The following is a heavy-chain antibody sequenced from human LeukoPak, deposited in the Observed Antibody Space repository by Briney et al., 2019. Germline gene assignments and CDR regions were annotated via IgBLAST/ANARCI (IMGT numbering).Heavy chain of an antibody. CDR2: VSGSGGST. V-gene: IGHV3-23*01. CDR3: GKDAAYCGGVCYWGWFDP. D-gene: IGHD2-21*02. J-gene: IGHJ5*02. CDR1: GFTFSSYA. Sequence: GGSLRLSCGASGFTFSSYAMSWVRQAPGKGLEWVSGVSGSGGSTYYADSVKGRFTISRDNSKNTLYLQMNSLRAEDTAVYYCGKDAAYCGGVCYWGWFDPWGQGTLVTVSS.